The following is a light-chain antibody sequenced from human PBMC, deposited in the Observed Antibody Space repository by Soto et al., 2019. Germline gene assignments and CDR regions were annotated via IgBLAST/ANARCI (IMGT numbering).Light chain of an antibody. Sequence: DIKMTQSPASLSAFIGDRVTITCRARQGIRGWLALYQLIPGKAPKSLIYATSTLQDGVPSRFSGNGSETEFTHTISSLQSEDIATYYCQQYNNSPLTCGGGTKVDIK. J-gene: IGKJ4*01. V-gene: IGKV1D-16*02. CDR3: QQYNNSPLT. CDR2: ATS. CDR1: QGIRGW.